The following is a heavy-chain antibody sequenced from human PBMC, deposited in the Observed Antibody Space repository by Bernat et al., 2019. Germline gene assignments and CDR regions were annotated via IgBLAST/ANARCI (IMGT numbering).Heavy chain of an antibody. CDR1: GFTFSSYG. CDR3: ARVVYSNSNYFDY. J-gene: IGHJ4*02. Sequence: QVQLVESGGGVVQPGRSLRLSCAASGFTFSSYGMNWVRQAPGKGLEWVAVIWYDGSNKYYADSVKGRFTISRDNSKNTLYLQMNSLRAEDTAVYYCARVVYSNSNYFDYWGQGTLVTVSS. V-gene: IGHV3-33*01. CDR2: IWYDGSNK. D-gene: IGHD4-11*01.